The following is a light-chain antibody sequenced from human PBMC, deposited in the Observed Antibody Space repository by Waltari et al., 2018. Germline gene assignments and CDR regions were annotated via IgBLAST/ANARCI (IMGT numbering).Light chain of an antibody. J-gene: IGKJ1*01. CDR3: QQYNSYST. CDR1: QSISSW. Sequence: DIQMTQSPSTLSAFVGDRVTITCRASQSISSWLAWYQQKPGKAPKLLIYKASSLESGVPARFSGSGSGTEFTLTISSLQPDDFATYYCQQYNSYSTFGQGTKVEMK. CDR2: KAS. V-gene: IGKV1-5*03.